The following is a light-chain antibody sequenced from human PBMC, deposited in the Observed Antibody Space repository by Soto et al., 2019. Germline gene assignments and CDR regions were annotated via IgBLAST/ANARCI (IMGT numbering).Light chain of an antibody. J-gene: IGLJ2*01. CDR2: EVS. V-gene: IGLV2-18*02. CDR3: SSYTSSNTVI. CDR1: SSDIGNYNR. Sequence: QSALTQPASVSGSPGQSVTISCTGTSSDIGNYNRVSWYQQPPGTAPKLMIYEVSNRPSGVPDRFSGSKSGNTASLTISGLQAEDEADYYCSSYTSSNTVIFGGGTKLTVL.